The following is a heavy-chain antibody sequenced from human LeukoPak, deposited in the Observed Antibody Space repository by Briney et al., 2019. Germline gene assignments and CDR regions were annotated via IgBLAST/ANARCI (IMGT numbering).Heavy chain of an antibody. J-gene: IGHJ4*02. V-gene: IGHV4-59*01. CDR2: IFYSGST. CDR1: GSSITSYY. D-gene: IGHD6-13*01. CDR3: ASGPYPAAGTDHQFDY. Sequence: SETLSLTCTASGSSITSYYRSWIRQPPGKGLEWIGYIFYSGSTLYNPSLQSRVTISVDTSKNQFSLRLTSVTAADTAVYYCASGPYPAAGTDHQFDYWGQGTLVTVSS.